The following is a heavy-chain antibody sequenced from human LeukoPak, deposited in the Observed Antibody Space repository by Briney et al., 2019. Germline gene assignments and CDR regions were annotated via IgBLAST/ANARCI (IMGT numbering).Heavy chain of an antibody. J-gene: IGHJ4*02. CDR3: AKDQTAAVGQLDY. CDR2: ISASGTDT. CDR1: GFTVISNS. V-gene: IGHV3-23*01. D-gene: IGHD6-13*01. Sequence: GGSLRLSCAASGFTVISNSMIWVRQAPGKGLEWASVISASGTDTYYADSVKGRFTISRGNSQNTLYLHMNSLRAEDTAVYYCAKDQTAAVGQLDYWGQGTVVTVSS.